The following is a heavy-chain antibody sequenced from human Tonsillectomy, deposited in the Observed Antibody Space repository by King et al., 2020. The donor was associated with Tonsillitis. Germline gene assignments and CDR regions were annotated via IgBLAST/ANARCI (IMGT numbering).Heavy chain of an antibody. J-gene: IGHJ6*02. CDR1: GYTFTNSW. Sequence: LQLVQSGAEVKKPGESLRISCEASGYTFTNSWISWVRQMPGKGLEWMGRIDPSDSYTTYSPSVQGHVTISVDKSSSTAYLQWNSLRASDTAIYYCTKQGWAYYYDKIFGMDVWGQGTPVAVS. V-gene: IGHV5-10-1*01. D-gene: IGHD3-22*01. CDR3: TKQGWAYYYDKIFGMDV. CDR2: IDPSDSYT.